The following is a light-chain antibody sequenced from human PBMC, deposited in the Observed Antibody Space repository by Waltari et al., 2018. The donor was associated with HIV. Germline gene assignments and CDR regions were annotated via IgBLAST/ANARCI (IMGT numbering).Light chain of an antibody. CDR1: SPNIRAGYD. Sequence: QSVLTQPPSLSGAPGQRVTISCIGTSPNIRAGYDVHWYRQVSGAAPKLLLYRTDARPSGVPDRFFGSRSGASASLVINGLQTDDEADYYCQSYDSSLFWVFGGGTKLTVL. V-gene: IGLV1-40*01. J-gene: IGLJ2*01. CDR2: RTD. CDR3: QSYDSSLFWV.